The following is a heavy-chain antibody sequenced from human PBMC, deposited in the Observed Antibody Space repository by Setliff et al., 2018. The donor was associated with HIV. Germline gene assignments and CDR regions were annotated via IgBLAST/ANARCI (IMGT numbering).Heavy chain of an antibody. CDR2: INPNSGGT. Sequence: GASVKVSCKASGYTFTGYCMHWVRQAPGQGLEWMGRINPNSGGTNYAQKFQGRVTMTRDTSISTAYLELSRLRSDDTAVYYCARGCYGDYGHPWCDFDYWGQGTLVTVSS. J-gene: IGHJ4*02. CDR3: ARGCYGDYGHPWCDFDY. CDR1: GYTFTGYC. V-gene: IGHV1-2*06. D-gene: IGHD4-17*01.